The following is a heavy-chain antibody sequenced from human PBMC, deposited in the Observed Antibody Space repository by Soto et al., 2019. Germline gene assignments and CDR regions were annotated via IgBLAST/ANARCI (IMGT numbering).Heavy chain of an antibody. J-gene: IGHJ4*02. CDR2: SNPDSGGT. CDR3: ARAKSRRSGSAKVRFDI. D-gene: IGHD3-10*01. Sequence: QVHLVQSGAEVKKPGASVMVSCKAFGYTFIDYYIHWIRQAPGQGLEWLGWSNPDSGGTISAQKFQGRVTVTRDTSINTGYMEVSRLTSDDTAVYYWARAKSRRSGSAKVRFDIWGQGTRITVSS. CDR1: GYTFIDYY. V-gene: IGHV1-2*02.